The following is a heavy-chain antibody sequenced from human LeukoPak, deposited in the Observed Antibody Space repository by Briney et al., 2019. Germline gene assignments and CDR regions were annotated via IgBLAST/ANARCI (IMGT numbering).Heavy chain of an antibody. D-gene: IGHD5-18*01. J-gene: IGHJ4*02. CDR2: ISSSGSTI. CDR3: AKAFGYSYGYDY. Sequence: PGGSLRLSCAASGFTFSSYEMNWVRQAPGKGLEWVSYISSSGSTIYYADSVKGRFTISRDNAKNSLYLQMNSLRAEDTALYYCAKAFGYSYGYDYWGQGTLVTVSS. V-gene: IGHV3-48*03. CDR1: GFTFSSYE.